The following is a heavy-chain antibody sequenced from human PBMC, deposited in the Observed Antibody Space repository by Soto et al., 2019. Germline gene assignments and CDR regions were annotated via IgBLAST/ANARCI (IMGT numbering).Heavy chain of an antibody. CDR3: ARKDKSGYFNWFDP. CDR2: IFPSDSDT. V-gene: IGHV5-51*01. D-gene: IGHD3-22*01. Sequence: GESLKIAWRTSGYRFTSYWIALVLQMPGKGLEWVGIIFPSDSDTIYSPSFQCQVTISADRSTSTVFLQWASLKASDTAVYFCARKDKSGYFNWFDPWGQGTLVTVSS. CDR1: GYRFTSYW. J-gene: IGHJ5*02.